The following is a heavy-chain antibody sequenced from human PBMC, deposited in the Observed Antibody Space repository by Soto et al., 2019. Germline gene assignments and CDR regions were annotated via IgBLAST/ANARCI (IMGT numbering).Heavy chain of an antibody. CDR1: GFTFNEYW. J-gene: IGHJ4*02. CDR3: ASRTLVTTFDH. Sequence: GGSLRLSSAASGFTFNEYWMYWVLQVSGKGLEWVSRIDSDGRSTSYAESVKGRFSMSRDNAKTTVYLQMNSLRADDTAVYYCASRTLVTTFDHWGKGVLVTGFS. V-gene: IGHV3-74*03. CDR2: IDSDGRST. D-gene: IGHD4-17*01.